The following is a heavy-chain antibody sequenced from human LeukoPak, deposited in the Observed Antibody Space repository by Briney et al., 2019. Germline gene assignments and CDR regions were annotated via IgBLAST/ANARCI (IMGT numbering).Heavy chain of an antibody. V-gene: IGHV3-23*01. Sequence: GGSLRLSCAASGFTLRSHAMSWVRQAPGKGLEWVSAISGSGGSTDYVDSVKGRFTISRDNSKNTLYLQMNSLRAEDTAVYYCARDSTAAGTGWFDPWGQGTLVTVSS. CDR3: ARDSTAAGTGWFDP. D-gene: IGHD6-13*01. J-gene: IGHJ5*02. CDR2: ISGSGGST. CDR1: GFTLRSHA.